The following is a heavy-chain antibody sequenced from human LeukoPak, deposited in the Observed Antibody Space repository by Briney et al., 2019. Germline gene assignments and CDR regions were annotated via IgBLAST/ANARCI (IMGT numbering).Heavy chain of an antibody. J-gene: IGHJ4*02. Sequence: SETLSLTCTVSGGSISSYYWSWIRQPPGKGLEWIGYIYYSGSTNYNPSLKSRVTISVDTSKNQFSLELSSVTAADTAVYYCARSRAVNSRFDYWGQGTLVTVSS. CDR2: IYYSGST. CDR1: GGSISSYY. CDR3: ARSRAVNSRFDY. V-gene: IGHV4-59*08. D-gene: IGHD2/OR15-2a*01.